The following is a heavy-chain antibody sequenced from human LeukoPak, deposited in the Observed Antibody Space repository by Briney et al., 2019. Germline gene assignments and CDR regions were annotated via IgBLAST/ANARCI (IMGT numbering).Heavy chain of an antibody. CDR1: GFTFSSYG. CDR2: ISGDGGST. V-gene: IGHV3-43*02. D-gene: IGHD6-19*01. Sequence: PGGSLRLSCAASGFTFSSYGMHWVRQAPGKGLEWVSLISGDGGSTYYADSVKGRFTISRDNSKNSLYLQMNSLRTEDTALYYCAKDKDSSGWYGDYWGQGTLVTVSS. J-gene: IGHJ4*02. CDR3: AKDKDSSGWYGDY.